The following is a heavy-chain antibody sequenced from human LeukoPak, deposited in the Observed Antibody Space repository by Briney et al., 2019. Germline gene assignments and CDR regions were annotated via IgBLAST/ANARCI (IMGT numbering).Heavy chain of an antibody. V-gene: IGHV3-53*01. J-gene: IGHJ3*01. D-gene: IGHD3-10*01. CDR2: IYSDGDT. Sequence: GGSLRLSCRVSGFPVKTNYMTWVRQAPGKGLEWFSVIYSDGDTFYGDSVKGRFTFSRDDSHNTLYLQMNSLRGEDTAMYYCARGRGVNAFDFWGQGTMVTVSS. CDR1: GFPVKTNY. CDR3: ARGRGVNAFDF.